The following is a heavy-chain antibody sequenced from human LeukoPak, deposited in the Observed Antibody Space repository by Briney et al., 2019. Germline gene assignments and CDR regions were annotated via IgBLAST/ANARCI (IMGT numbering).Heavy chain of an antibody. CDR2: IIPIFGTA. CDR3: ASPSSGYYFDAFDI. V-gene: IGHV1-69*06. Sequence: ASVKVSCKASGGTFSSYAISWVRQAPGQGLEWMGGIIPIFGTANYAQKFQGRVTITADKSTSTAYMELSSLRSEDTAVYYCASPSSGYYFDAFDIWGQGTMVTVSS. D-gene: IGHD3-22*01. J-gene: IGHJ3*02. CDR1: GGTFSSYA.